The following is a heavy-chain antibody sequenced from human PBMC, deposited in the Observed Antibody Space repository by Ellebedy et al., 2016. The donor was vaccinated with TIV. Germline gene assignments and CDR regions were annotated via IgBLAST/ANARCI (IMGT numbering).Heavy chain of an antibody. CDR3: ARGSDYHLYFDY. Sequence: GGSLRLSCAASGFTFTDFDLGWVRQAPGSGLEWVSYISSSSRTQYYADSVKGRFTISRDNARNSLYLQLNNLRGEDTAVYYCARGSDYHLYFDYWGHGNLVTVSA. CDR1: GFTFTDFD. D-gene: IGHD4-17*01. V-gene: IGHV3-11*01. CDR2: ISSSSRTQ. J-gene: IGHJ4*01.